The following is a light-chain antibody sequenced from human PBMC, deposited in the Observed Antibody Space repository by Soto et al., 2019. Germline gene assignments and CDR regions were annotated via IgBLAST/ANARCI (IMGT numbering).Light chain of an antibody. CDR3: CSYAGSYSLV. CDR1: SSDVGGYNY. Sequence: QSVLTQPRSVSGSPGQSVTISCTGTSSDVGGYNYVSWYQQHPGKAPKLLIYDVSKRPSGVPDRFFGSKSGNTASLTISGLQAEDEADYYCCSYAGSYSLVFGGGTKLTVL. CDR2: DVS. V-gene: IGLV2-11*01. J-gene: IGLJ2*01.